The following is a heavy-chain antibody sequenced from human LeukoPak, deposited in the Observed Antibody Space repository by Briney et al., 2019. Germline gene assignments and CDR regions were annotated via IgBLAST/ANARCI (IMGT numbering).Heavy chain of an antibody. J-gene: IGHJ6*02. CDR3: ARALSDYGSGSPPYYYYGMDV. V-gene: IGHV4-30-4*01. CDR2: IYYSGST. CDR1: GGSFSGYY. D-gene: IGHD3-10*01. Sequence: PSETLSLTCAVYGGSFSGYYWSWIRQPPGKGLEWIGYIYYSGSTYYNPSLKSRVTISVDTSKNQFSLKLSSVTAADTAVYYCARALSDYGSGSPPYYYYGMDVWGQGTTVTVSS.